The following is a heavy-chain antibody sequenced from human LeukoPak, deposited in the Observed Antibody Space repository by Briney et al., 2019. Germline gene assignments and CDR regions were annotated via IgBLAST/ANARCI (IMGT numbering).Heavy chain of an antibody. CDR1: GGSFSGYY. CDR2: INHSGST. D-gene: IGHD3-3*01. CDR3: ARDTKRITIFGATYNWFDP. J-gene: IGHJ5*02. V-gene: IGHV4-34*01. Sequence: SETLSLTCAVYGGSFSGYYWSWIRQPPGKGLEWIGEINHSGSTNYNPSLKSRVTISGDTSKNQFSLKLSSVTAADTAVYYCARDTKRITIFGATYNWFDPWGQGTLVTVSS.